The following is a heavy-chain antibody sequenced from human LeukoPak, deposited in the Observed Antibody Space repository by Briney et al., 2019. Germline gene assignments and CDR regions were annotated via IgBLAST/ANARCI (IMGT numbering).Heavy chain of an antibody. Sequence: SETLSLTCTVSGGSISSYYWSWIRQPAGKGLEWIGRIYTSVSTNYNPSLKSRVTMSVDTSKNQFSLKLSSVTAADTAVYYCARGDLKYSSSSDYYYYMDVWGKGTTVTVSS. J-gene: IGHJ6*03. D-gene: IGHD6-6*01. CDR3: ARGDLKYSSSSDYYYYMDV. CDR1: GGSISSYY. V-gene: IGHV4-4*07. CDR2: IYTSVST.